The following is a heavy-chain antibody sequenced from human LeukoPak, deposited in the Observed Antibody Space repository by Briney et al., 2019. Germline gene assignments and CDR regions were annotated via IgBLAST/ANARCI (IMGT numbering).Heavy chain of an antibody. CDR3: ATSSGSYYY. Sequence: PSETLSLTCTVSGYSISSGYYWGWIRPPPGKGLEWIGSIYYSGSTYYNPSLKSRVTISADTSKNQFSLKLSSVTAADTAVYYCATSSGSYYYWGQGTLVTISS. V-gene: IGHV4-38-2*02. J-gene: IGHJ4*02. CDR2: IYYSGST. CDR1: GYSISSGYY. D-gene: IGHD1-26*01.